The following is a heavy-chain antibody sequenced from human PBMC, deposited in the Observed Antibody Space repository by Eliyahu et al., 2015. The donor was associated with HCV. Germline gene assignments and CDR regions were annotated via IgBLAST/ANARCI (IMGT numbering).Heavy chain of an antibody. CDR3: AGGYFYYDLDV. CDR2: INPSGGFT. D-gene: IGHD3-16*01. J-gene: IGHJ6*02. Sequence: QVQLVQSGAEVKKPGASVKXSCKASGYTFGTYYIHWARQAPGQGLEXMGLINPSGGFTTYAQNFQDRVTMIRDTSTSTVYMELASLTSDDTALYFCAGGYFYYDLDVWGQGTTVTVSS. CDR1: GYTFGTYY. V-gene: IGHV1-46*01.